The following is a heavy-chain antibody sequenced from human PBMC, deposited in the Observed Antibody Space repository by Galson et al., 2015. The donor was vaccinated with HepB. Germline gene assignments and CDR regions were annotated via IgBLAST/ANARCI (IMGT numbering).Heavy chain of an antibody. J-gene: IGHJ4*02. D-gene: IGHD1-26*01. Sequence: SVKVSCKASGGTFSSYTISWVRQAPGQGLEWMGRIIPILGIANYAQKFQGRVTITADKSTSTAYMELSSLRSEDTAVYYCARDPSDGVGATNGLDYWGQGTLVTVSS. CDR1: GGTFSSYT. CDR2: IIPILGIA. CDR3: ARDPSDGVGATNGLDY. V-gene: IGHV1-69*04.